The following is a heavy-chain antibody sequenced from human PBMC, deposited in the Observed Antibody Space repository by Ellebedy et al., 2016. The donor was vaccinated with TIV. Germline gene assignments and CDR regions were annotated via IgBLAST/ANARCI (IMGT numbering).Heavy chain of an antibody. V-gene: IGHV4-38-2*02. Sequence: SETLSLXXTVSGYSISSGYYWGWIRQPPGKGLEWIGSIYHSGSTYYNPSLKSRVTISVDTSKNQFSLKLSSVTAADTAVYYCATGGYSVDWGQGTLVTVSS. CDR2: IYHSGST. D-gene: IGHD5/OR15-5a*01. J-gene: IGHJ4*02. CDR3: ATGGYSVD. CDR1: GYSISSGYY.